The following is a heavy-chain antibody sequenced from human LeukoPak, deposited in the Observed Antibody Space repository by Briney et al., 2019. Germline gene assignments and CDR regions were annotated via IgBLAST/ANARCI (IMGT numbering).Heavy chain of an antibody. Sequence: PSETLSLTCTVSGGSISSSSYYWGWIRQPPGKGLEWIGSIYYSGSTYYNPSLKSRVTISVDTSKNQFSLKLSSVTAADTAVYYCARDAQRLYNWFDPWGQGTLVTVSS. CDR2: IYYSGST. J-gene: IGHJ5*02. D-gene: IGHD6-19*01. CDR1: GGSISSSSYY. V-gene: IGHV4-39*07. CDR3: ARDAQRLYNWFDP.